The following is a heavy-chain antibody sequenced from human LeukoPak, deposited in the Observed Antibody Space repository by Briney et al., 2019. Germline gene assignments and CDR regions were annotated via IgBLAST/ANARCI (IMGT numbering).Heavy chain of an antibody. CDR2: ISSSSSYI. Sequence: GGSLRLSCAASGFTFSSYSMNWVRQAPGKGLEWVSSISSSSSYIYYADSVKGRFTISRDNAKNSLYLQMNSLRAEDTAVYYCARDPSEAWFDPWGQGTLVTVSS. CDR1: GFTFSSYS. J-gene: IGHJ5*02. CDR3: ARDPSEAWFDP. V-gene: IGHV3-21*01.